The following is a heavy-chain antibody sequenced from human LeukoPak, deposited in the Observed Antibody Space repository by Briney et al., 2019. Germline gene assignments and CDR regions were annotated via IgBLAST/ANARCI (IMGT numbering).Heavy chain of an antibody. J-gene: IGHJ4*02. Sequence: SETLSLTCTVSGGSISSGGYYWSWIRQHPGKGLEWIGYIYYSGSTYYNPSLKSRVTMSVDTSKNQFSLKLSSVTAADTAVYYCARTPRSYGAEGYWGQGTLVTVSS. CDR2: IYYSGST. V-gene: IGHV4-31*03. CDR1: GGSISSGGYY. CDR3: ARTPRSYGAEGY. D-gene: IGHD4-17*01.